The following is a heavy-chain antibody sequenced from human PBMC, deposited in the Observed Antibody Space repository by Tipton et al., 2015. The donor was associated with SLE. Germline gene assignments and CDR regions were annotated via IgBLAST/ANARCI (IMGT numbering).Heavy chain of an antibody. D-gene: IGHD3-22*01. CDR3: AREVVTGNGRHFGP. CDR2: IFYSGTT. CDR1: GGSISSTTYY. V-gene: IGHV4-39*07. Sequence: TLSLTCTVSGGSISSTTYYWGWIRQSPGKGLEWIGSIFYSGTTYYSPSLKSRVTISVDTSKNQFSLKLSSVTAADTAVYYCAREVVTGNGRHFGPWGQGTLVTVSS. J-gene: IGHJ5*02.